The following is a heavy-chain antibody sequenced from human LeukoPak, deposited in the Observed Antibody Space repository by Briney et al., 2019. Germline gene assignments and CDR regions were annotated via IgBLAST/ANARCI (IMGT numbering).Heavy chain of an antibody. Sequence: PGGSLRLSCAASGFTFSSYGMHWVRQAPGKGLEWVAFIRYDGSNKYYADSVKGRFTISRDNSKNTLYLQMNSLRAEDTAVYYCATPLGGGDLYYYYGMGVWGQGTTVTVSS. D-gene: IGHD4-17*01. V-gene: IGHV3-30*02. J-gene: IGHJ6*02. CDR3: ATPLGGGDLYYYYGMGV. CDR1: GFTFSSYG. CDR2: IRYDGSNK.